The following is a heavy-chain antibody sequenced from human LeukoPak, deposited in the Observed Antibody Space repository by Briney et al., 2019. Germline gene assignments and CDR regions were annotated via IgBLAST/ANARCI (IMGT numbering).Heavy chain of an antibody. V-gene: IGHV4-34*01. CDR2: INHSGST. CDR3: ARGRTLGKTLRYFDQGPFDI. CDR1: GFTFSSYE. J-gene: IGHJ3*02. Sequence: PGGSLRLSCAASGFTFSSYEMNWIRQPPGKGLEWIGEINHSGSTNYNPSLKSRVTISVDTSKNQFSLKLSSVTAADTAVYYCARGRTLGKTLRYFDQGPFDIWGQGTMVTVSS. D-gene: IGHD3-9*01.